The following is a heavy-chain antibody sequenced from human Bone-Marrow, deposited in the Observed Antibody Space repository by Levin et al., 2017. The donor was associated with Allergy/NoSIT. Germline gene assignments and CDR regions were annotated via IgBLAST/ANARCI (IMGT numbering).Heavy chain of an antibody. CDR3: ARQLSGWDQDRYYFDY. D-gene: IGHD6-19*01. Sequence: SGGSLRLSCAASGFTFSSYAMSWVRQAPGKGLEWVSAISGSGGSTYYADSVKGRFTISRDNSKNTLYLQMNSLRAEDTAVYYCARQLSGWDQDRYYFDYWGQGTLVTVSS. CDR1: GFTFSSYA. CDR2: ISGSGGST. J-gene: IGHJ4*02. V-gene: IGHV3-23*01.